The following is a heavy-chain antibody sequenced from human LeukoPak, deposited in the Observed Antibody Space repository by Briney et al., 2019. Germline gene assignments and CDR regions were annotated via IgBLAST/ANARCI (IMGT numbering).Heavy chain of an antibody. V-gene: IGHV3-23*01. CDR2: VTGSGGST. CDR1: GVTFSSYA. J-gene: IGHJ6*02. CDR3: AKGRNPSGYYYGMDV. D-gene: IGHD2-15*01. Sequence: GGSLRLSCEGSGVTFSSYAVSWVRQAPGKGLEWVASVTGSGGSTYYADSVKGRFTMSSDNSKNTLYLQMNNLRVEDTAVYYCAKGRNPSGYYYGMDVWGQGTTVTVSS.